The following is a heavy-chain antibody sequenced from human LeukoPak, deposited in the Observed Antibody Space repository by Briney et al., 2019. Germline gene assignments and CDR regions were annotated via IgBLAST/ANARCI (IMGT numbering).Heavy chain of an antibody. J-gene: IGHJ4*02. CDR1: GGTFSSYA. CDR2: IIPIFGTA. D-gene: IGHD6-13*01. V-gene: IGHV1-69*01. Sequence: GASVKVSCKASGGTFSSYAISWVRQAPGQGLEWMGGIIPIFGTANYAQKFQGRVTITADESTSTAYMELSSLRSEDTAVYYCARSIAAAVPSWGQGTLVTVSS. CDR3: ARSIAAAVPS.